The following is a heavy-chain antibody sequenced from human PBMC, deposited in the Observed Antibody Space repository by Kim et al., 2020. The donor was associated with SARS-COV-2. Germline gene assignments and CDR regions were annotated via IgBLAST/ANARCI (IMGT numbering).Heavy chain of an antibody. CDR3: ARVECTNGVCPFDP. J-gene: IGHJ5*02. Sequence: SVNVSCKASGGTFSSYAISWVRQAPGQGLEWMGGIIPIFGTANYAQKFQGRVTITADESTSTAYMELSSLRSEDTAVYYCARVECTNGVCPFDPWGQGTLVTVSS. V-gene: IGHV1-69*13. CDR1: GGTFSSYA. CDR2: IIPIFGTA. D-gene: IGHD2-8*01.